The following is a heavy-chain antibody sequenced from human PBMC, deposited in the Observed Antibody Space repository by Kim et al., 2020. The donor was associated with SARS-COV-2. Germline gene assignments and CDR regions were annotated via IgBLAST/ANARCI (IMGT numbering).Heavy chain of an antibody. J-gene: IGHJ4*02. D-gene: IGHD3-22*01. CDR2: ISYNSDTI. CDR1: GFTFDEFA. Sequence: GGSLRLSCAASGFTFDEFAMHWVRQVPGKGLEWVSGISYNSDTIGYADSVKGRFIISRDNTKNSLYLQMHSLRPEDTAFYYCAKNFHHYDNSGLCDYWGQGTLVTVSS. CDR3: AKNFHHYDNSGLCDY. V-gene: IGHV3-9*01.